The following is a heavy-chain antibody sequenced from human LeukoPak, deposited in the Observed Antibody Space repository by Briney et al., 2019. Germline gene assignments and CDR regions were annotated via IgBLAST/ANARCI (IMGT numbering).Heavy chain of an antibody. V-gene: IGHV3-7*01. Sequence: GGSLRLSCAASGFTFSSYWMSWVRQAPGKGLEWVANIKQDGSEKYYVDSVKGRFTISRDNAKNSLYLQMNSLRAEDTAVYYCARAGRWLQLRYFDYWDQGTLVTVSS. D-gene: IGHD5-24*01. CDR3: ARAGRWLQLRYFDY. CDR1: GFTFSSYW. J-gene: IGHJ4*02. CDR2: IKQDGSEK.